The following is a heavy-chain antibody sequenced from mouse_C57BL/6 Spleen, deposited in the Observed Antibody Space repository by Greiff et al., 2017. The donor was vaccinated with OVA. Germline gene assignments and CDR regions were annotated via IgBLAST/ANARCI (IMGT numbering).Heavy chain of an antibody. CDR2: ISNLAYSI. J-gene: IGHJ3*01. CDR3: ARGNYGYEFAY. CDR1: GFTFSDYG. Sequence: EVQLVESGGGLVQPGGSLKLSCAASGFTFSDYGMAWVRQAPRKGPEWVAFISNLAYSIYYADTVTGRFTISRENAKNTLYLEMSSLRSEDTAMYYCARGNYGYEFAYWGQGTLVTVSA. D-gene: IGHD2-2*01. V-gene: IGHV5-15*01.